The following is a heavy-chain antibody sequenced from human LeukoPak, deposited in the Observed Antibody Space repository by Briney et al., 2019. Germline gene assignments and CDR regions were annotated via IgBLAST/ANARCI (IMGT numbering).Heavy chain of an antibody. CDR3: AKGEYYDILTGYPPTD. V-gene: IGHV3-30*18. CDR2: ISYDGSNK. D-gene: IGHD3-9*01. Sequence: GGSLRLSCASSGFTFSSYGMHWVRQAPGKGREWVAVISYDGSNKYYADSVNGRFTISRDNSKNTLYLQMNSLRAEDTAVYYCAKGEYYDILTGYPPTDWGQGTLVTVSS. J-gene: IGHJ4*02. CDR1: GFTFSSYG.